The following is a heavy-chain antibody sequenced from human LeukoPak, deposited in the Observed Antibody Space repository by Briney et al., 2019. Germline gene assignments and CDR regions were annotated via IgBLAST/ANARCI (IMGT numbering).Heavy chain of an antibody. CDR3: ARVDTDSSGHWYFDL. V-gene: IGHV3-74*01. J-gene: IGHJ2*01. CDR2: INSDGSST. CDR1: GFTFSSYW. D-gene: IGHD5-18*01. Sequence: GGSLRLSCAASGFTFSSYWIHWVRQAPGKGLVWVSRINSDGSSTSYADSVKGRFTISRDNAKNTLYLQMNSLRAEDTAVYYCARVDTDSSGHWYFDLWGRGTLVTVSS.